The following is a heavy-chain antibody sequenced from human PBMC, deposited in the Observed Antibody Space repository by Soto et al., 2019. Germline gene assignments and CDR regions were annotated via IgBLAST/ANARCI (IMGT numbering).Heavy chain of an antibody. CDR1: GFTFGDYA. V-gene: IGHV3-49*03. D-gene: IGHD1-26*01. CDR3: SRFLNFRELLNWFDP. J-gene: IGHJ5*02. Sequence: SLRLSCTASGFTFGDYAMSWFRQAPGKGLERVGFIRSKAYGGTTEYDASVKGRFTISRDDSKSIAYLQMNSLKTEDKAVYYCSRFLNFRELLNWFDPWCQAILVSGS. CDR2: IRSKAYGGTT.